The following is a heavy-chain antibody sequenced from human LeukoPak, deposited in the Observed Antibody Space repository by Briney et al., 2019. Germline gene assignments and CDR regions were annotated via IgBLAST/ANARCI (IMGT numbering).Heavy chain of an antibody. CDR3: AHRHNLGVTGPVITFDS. CDR1: GLSLSTHGMG. J-gene: IGHJ5*01. Sequence: SGPTMVKPTQTLTLTCTFSGLSLSTHGMGVGWIRQPPGKALEGLALIFWDDDERYSPSLKSRLTITKDTFKDQVVLTMTNMDPVDTATYYCAHRHNLGVTGPVITFDSWGQGTLVTVSS. V-gene: IGHV2-5*02. CDR2: IFWDDDE. D-gene: IGHD2-21*02.